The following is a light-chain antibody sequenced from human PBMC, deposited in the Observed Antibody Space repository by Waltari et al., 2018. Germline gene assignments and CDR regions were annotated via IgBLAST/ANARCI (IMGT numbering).Light chain of an antibody. CDR2: RDD. CDR3: QSFDRDLNAVL. Sequence: QSVLTQPPSVSGAPGQSVTISCTGSSSNIGAGSDVNWYQQIPGSAPKVLIYRDDNRPSGVPGRFSGSKSGTSASLSVTGLHVEDEADYFCQSFDRDLNAVLFGGGTKLTVL. V-gene: IGLV1-40*01. J-gene: IGLJ2*01. CDR1: SSNIGAGSD.